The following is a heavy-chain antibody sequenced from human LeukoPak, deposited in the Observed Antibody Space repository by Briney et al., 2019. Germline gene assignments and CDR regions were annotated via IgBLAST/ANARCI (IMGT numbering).Heavy chain of an antibody. CDR3: ARVVRGKYRTIDY. D-gene: IGHD1-14*01. CDR1: GGSISSSNW. Sequence: SETLSLTCAVSGGSISSSNWWSWVRQPPGKGLEWIGEIYHSGSTNYNPSLKSRVTISVDKSKNQFSLKLSSVTAADTAVYYCARVVRGKYRTIDYWGQGTLVTVSS. J-gene: IGHJ4*02. CDR2: IYHSGST. V-gene: IGHV4-4*02.